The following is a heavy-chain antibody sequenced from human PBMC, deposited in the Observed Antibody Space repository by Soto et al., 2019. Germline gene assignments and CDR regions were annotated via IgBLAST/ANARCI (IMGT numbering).Heavy chain of an antibody. CDR2: IIPIFGTA. D-gene: IGHD5-18*01. J-gene: IGHJ4*02. Sequence: GASVKVSCKASGGTFSSYAISWVRQAPGQGLEWMGGIIPIFGTANYAQKFQGRVTITADESTSTAYMELSSLRSEDTAVYYCARVPDVDTAMVYYFDYWGQGTLVTVSS. CDR1: GGTFSSYA. V-gene: IGHV1-69*13. CDR3: ARVPDVDTAMVYYFDY.